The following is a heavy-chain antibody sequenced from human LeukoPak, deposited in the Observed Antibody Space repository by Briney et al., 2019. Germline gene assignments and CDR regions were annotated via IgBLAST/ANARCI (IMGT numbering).Heavy chain of an antibody. Sequence: GASVKVSCXASGYTFTGYYMHWVRQAPGQGLEWMGWINPNSGGTNYAQKFQGRVTMTRDTSISTAYMELSRLRSDDTAVYYCASIRGYSSGWSPGDYWGQGTLVTVSS. CDR3: ASIRGYSSGWSPGDY. D-gene: IGHD6-19*01. J-gene: IGHJ4*02. V-gene: IGHV1-2*02. CDR1: GYTFTGYY. CDR2: INPNSGGT.